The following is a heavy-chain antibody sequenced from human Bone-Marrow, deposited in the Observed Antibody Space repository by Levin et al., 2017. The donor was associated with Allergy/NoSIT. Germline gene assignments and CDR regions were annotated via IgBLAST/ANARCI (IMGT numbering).Heavy chain of an antibody. J-gene: IGHJ6*02. Sequence: GESLKISCAASGFTFSSYGMHWVRQAPGKGLEWVAVIWYDGSNKYYADSVKGRFTISRDNSKNTLYLQMNSLRAEDTAVYYCARVRWEPSPNDYGMDVWGQGTTVTVSS. CDR2: IWYDGSNK. V-gene: IGHV3-33*01. CDR1: GFTFSSYG. D-gene: IGHD1-26*01. CDR3: ARVRWEPSPNDYGMDV.